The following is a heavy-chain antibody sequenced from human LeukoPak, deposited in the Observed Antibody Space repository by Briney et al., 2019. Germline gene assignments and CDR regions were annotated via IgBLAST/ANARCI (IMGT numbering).Heavy chain of an antibody. CDR2: IYPDDSDT. CDR1: GYAFASYW. V-gene: IGHV5-51*01. Sequence: GESLKIFCRVSGYAFASYWIGWVRQVPGKGLEWMGIIYPDDSDTKYSPSFQGQVAFSADKSVNTAYLQWSSLKASDSVIYYCVRAAERTLDYWGQGTLVTVSS. D-gene: IGHD5-24*01. J-gene: IGHJ4*02. CDR3: VRAAERTLDY.